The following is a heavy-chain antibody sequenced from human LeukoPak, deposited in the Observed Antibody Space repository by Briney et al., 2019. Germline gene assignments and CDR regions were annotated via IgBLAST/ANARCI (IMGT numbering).Heavy chain of an antibody. J-gene: IGHJ4*02. CDR2: IYHSGST. CDR1: GGSISSSNW. V-gene: IGHV4-4*02. CDR3: ARGLTIAVAGSRRYYFDY. Sequence: SETLSLTCAVSGGSISSSNWWSWVRPPPGKGLEWIGEIYHSGSTNYNPSLKSRVTISVDKSKNQFSLKLSSVTAADTAVYYCARGLTIAVAGSRRYYFDYWGQGTLVTVSS. D-gene: IGHD6-19*01.